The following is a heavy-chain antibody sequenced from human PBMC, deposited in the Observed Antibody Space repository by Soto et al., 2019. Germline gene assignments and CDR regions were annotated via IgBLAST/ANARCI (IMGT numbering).Heavy chain of an antibody. CDR1: GGTFSTYA. J-gene: IGHJ4*02. CDR3: ARGVGAYYFDY. V-gene: IGHV1-69*01. D-gene: IGHD1-26*01. CDR2: IIPIFGTT. Sequence: QVQLVQSGAEVKKPGSSVKVSCKASGGTFSTYAITWVRQAPGQGLEWLVGIIPIFGTTDYARKFQGRVTITAAESTSTVFIELSSLTSEDTAVYYCARGVGAYYFDYWGQGTLVTVSS.